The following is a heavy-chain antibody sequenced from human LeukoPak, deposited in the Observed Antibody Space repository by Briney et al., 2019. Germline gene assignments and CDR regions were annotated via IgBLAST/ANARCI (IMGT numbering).Heavy chain of an antibody. Sequence: GGSLRLSCAASGFTFSSYSMNWVRQAPGKGLEWVSSISSSSSYIYYADSVKGRFTISRDNAKNSLYLQMNSLRAEDTAVYYCARDLDSSSWYGRFDPWGQGTLVTVSS. CDR1: GFTFSSYS. V-gene: IGHV3-21*01. CDR3: ARDLDSSSWYGRFDP. CDR2: ISSSSSYI. D-gene: IGHD6-13*01. J-gene: IGHJ5*02.